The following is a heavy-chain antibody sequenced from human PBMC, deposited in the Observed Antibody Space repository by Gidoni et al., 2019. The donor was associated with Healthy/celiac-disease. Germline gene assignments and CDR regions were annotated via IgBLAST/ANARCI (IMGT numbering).Heavy chain of an antibody. J-gene: IGHJ4*02. CDR1: GYTFTGYY. CDR2: INPSGGST. Sequence: QVQLVQSGAEVKKPGASVKVSCKASGYTFTGYYMHWVRQAPGQGLEWMGIINPSGGSTSYAQKFQGRVTMTRDTSTSTVYMELSSLRSEDTAVYYCARGLLGDIVVVPAALDFDYWGQGTLVTVSS. CDR3: ARGLLGDIVVVPAALDFDY. D-gene: IGHD2-2*01. V-gene: IGHV1-46*01.